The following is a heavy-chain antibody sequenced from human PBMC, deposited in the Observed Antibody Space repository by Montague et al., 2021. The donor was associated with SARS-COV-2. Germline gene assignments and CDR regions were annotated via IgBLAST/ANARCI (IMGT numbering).Heavy chain of an antibody. CDR1: GGAIRDGNYY. J-gene: IGHJ4*02. Sequence: TLSLTCTVSGGAIRDGNYYWSWVRQPAGKGLEWIGRIYVTGNSKSNPSLKSRVTMSIDTAKHQSYLNLTSVTAADTAVYYCVGDAYDPLDGHWGQGTLVTVSS. CDR3: VGDAYDPLDGH. CDR2: IYVTGNS. V-gene: IGHV4-61*02. D-gene: IGHD3-3*01.